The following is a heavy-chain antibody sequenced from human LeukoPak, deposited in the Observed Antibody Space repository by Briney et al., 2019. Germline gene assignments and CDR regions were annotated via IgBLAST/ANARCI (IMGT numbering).Heavy chain of an antibody. CDR3: TRDHRIVVVPAAMGDAFDI. CDR2: IIPIFGTA. J-gene: IGHJ3*02. V-gene: IGHV1-69*13. Sequence: ASVKVSCKASGGTFSSYAISWVRQATGQGLEWMGGIIPIFGTANYAQKFQGRVTITADESTSTAYMELSSLRSEDTAVYYCTRDHRIVVVPAAMGDAFDIWGQGTMVTVSS. D-gene: IGHD2-2*01. CDR1: GGTFSSYA.